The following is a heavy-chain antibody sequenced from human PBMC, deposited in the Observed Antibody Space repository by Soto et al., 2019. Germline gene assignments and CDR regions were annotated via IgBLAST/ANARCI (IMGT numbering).Heavy chain of an antibody. Sequence: GGSLRPSCAASGFTFSSYSMNWVRQAPGKGLEWVSSISSSSSYIYYADSVKGRFTISRDNAKNSLYLQMNSLRAEDTAVYYCARELGGYDPLDYWGQGTLVTVSS. CDR3: ARELGGYDPLDY. J-gene: IGHJ4*02. V-gene: IGHV3-21*01. CDR2: ISSSSSYI. CDR1: GFTFSSYS. D-gene: IGHD5-12*01.